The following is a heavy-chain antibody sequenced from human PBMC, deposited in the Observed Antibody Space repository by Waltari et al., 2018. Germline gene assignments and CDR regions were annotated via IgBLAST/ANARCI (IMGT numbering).Heavy chain of an antibody. Sequence: VQLLESGGGLVQPGGSLRLSCAASGFTFSSYAMSWVRQAPGRGLEWVSAISGSGGSTYYADSVKGRFTISRDNSKNTLYLQMNSLRAEDTAVYYCAKDNPYCSSTSCYEDDYWGQGTLVTVSS. CDR2: ISGSGGST. V-gene: IGHV3-23*01. J-gene: IGHJ4*02. D-gene: IGHD2-2*01. CDR3: AKDNPYCSSTSCYEDDY. CDR1: GFTFSSYA.